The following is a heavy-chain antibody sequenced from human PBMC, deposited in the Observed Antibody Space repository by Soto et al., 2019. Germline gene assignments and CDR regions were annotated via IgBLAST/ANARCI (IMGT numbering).Heavy chain of an antibody. J-gene: IGHJ4*02. CDR1: GYTFNTYG. D-gene: IGHD3-16*01. V-gene: IGHV1-18*01. CDR3: ARGGPDLATIGSFDY. CDR2: ISAYDGKT. Sequence: GASVKVSCKTSGYTFNTYGINWVRQAPGQGLELMGWISAYDGKTTYAEKFQGRVTLTTDTSTSTAYMELRSLRSDDTAIYYCARGGPDLATIGSFDYWGQGTLVTVSS.